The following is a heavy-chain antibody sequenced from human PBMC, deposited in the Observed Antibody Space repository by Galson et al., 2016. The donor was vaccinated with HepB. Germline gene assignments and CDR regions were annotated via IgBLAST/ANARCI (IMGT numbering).Heavy chain of an antibody. V-gene: IGHV3-11*01. Sequence: SLRLSCAASVFNFSDYYMSWIRQVPGKGLEWVSYISGAATTIYYSDSVKGRFTVSRDNAKNSLYLRMNSLRAEDTAVYYCAREYCSNGVCYFGAFDIWGQGTIVTVSS. CDR1: VFNFSDYY. J-gene: IGHJ3*02. CDR3: AREYCSNGVCYFGAFDI. CDR2: ISGAATTI. D-gene: IGHD2-8*01.